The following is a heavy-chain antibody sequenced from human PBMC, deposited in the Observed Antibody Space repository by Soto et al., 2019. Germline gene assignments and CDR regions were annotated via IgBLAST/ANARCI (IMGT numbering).Heavy chain of an antibody. CDR2: IYDSGST. J-gene: IGHJ6*02. V-gene: IGHV4-30-4*01. CDR1: GGSISSGDYY. Sequence: SETLSLTCTVSGGSISSGDYYWSWIRQPPGKGLGWIGYIYDSGSTYYNASLKSRVTISLDTSRNQFSLKLTSVSAADTAVYYCARGGNYYGLRVWGQGTTVTVSS. CDR3: ARGGNYYGLRV.